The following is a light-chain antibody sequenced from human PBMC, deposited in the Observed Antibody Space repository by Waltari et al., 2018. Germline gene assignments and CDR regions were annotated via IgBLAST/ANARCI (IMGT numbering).Light chain of an antibody. V-gene: IGKV4-1*01. CDR1: HSVLDYFNNKDS. CDR3: QQYYGPPYN. J-gene: IGKJ2*01. Sequence: DIMMTQSPDVLAVSLGERASIKCKSSHSVLDYFNNKDSLAWYQQKAGQPPRLLIHWASTRETGVPDRFSGSGSGTEFTLTISSLQAEDAALYYCQQYYGPPYNFGQGTWLEIK. CDR2: WAS.